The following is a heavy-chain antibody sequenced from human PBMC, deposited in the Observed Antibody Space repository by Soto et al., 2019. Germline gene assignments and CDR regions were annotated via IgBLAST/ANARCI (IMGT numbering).Heavy chain of an antibody. CDR3: ARTYDGSGPNSGGYGFDI. D-gene: IGHD3-22*01. V-gene: IGHV4-34*01. J-gene: IGHJ3*02. CDR1: GGNFSGYY. CDR2: INHSGST. Sequence: PSETLSLTCAVDGGNFSGYYLTWISKHPGTGLEWIGEINHSGSTNYNPSLKSRVTISVDTSKNQFSLKLTSVTAADTAVYYCARTYDGSGPNSGGYGFDIWGQGTMVTVSS.